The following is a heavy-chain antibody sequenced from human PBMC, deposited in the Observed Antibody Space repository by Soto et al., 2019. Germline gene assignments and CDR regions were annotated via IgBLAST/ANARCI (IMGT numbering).Heavy chain of an antibody. J-gene: IGHJ6*02. V-gene: IGHV3-30*18. CDR2: ISYDGSNK. CDR3: AKEWLGSSWSEGYYYYGMDV. D-gene: IGHD6-13*01. Sequence: GGSLRLSCAASGFTFSSYGMHWVRQAPGKGLEWVAVISYDGSNKYYADSVKGRFTISRDNSKNTLYLQMNSLRAEDTAVYYCAKEWLGSSWSEGYYYYGMDVWGQGTTVTVSS. CDR1: GFTFSSYG.